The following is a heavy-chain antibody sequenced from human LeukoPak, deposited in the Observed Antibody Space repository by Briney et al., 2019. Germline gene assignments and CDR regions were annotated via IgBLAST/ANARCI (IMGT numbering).Heavy chain of an antibody. D-gene: IGHD6-13*01. CDR1: GFTLSTYT. CDR3: ARENYSSWYGPPGY. CDR2: ISSSGSYI. Sequence: GGSLRLSCAASGFTLSTYTMNWVRQAPGKGLEWVSSISSSGSYIYYADSVKGRFTISRDNAKNSLYLQMNSLRAEDTAVYYCARENYSSWYGPPGYWGQGTLVTVSS. V-gene: IGHV3-21*01. J-gene: IGHJ4*02.